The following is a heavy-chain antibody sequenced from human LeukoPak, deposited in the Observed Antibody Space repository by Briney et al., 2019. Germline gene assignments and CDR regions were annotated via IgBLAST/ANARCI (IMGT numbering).Heavy chain of an antibody. CDR3: ARDKDTAMVSGWFDP. CDR1: GYTLTGYY. V-gene: IGHV1-2*02. CDR2: INPNSGGT. Sequence: ASVKVSCKASGYTLTGYYMHWVRQAPGQGLEWMGWINPNSGGTNYAQKFQGRVTMTRDTSISTAYMELSRLRSDDTAVYYCARDKDTAMVSGWFDPWGQGTLVTVSS. J-gene: IGHJ5*02. D-gene: IGHD5-18*01.